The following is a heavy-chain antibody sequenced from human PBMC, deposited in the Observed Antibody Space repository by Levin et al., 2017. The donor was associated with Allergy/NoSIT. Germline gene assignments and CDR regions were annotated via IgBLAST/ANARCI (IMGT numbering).Heavy chain of an antibody. J-gene: IGHJ4*02. CDR2: IYPGDSDT. D-gene: IGHD3-3*01. CDR1: GYSFTTYW. V-gene: IGHV5-51*01. CDR3: ARQRSGVNRGAREY. Sequence: GGSLRLSCKGSGYSFTTYWIGWVRQMPGKGLEWMGNIYPGDSDTRYSPSFQGQFTISVDKSISTAYLQWSSLKAADTAMYYCARQRSGVNRGAREYWGQGTLVTVSS.